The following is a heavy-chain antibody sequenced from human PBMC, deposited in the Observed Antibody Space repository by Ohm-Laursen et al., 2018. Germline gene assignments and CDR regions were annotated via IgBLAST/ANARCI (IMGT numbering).Heavy chain of an antibody. CDR2: IWYDGSNE. V-gene: IGHV3-33*01. CDR3: ARDGDY. Sequence: SLRLSCSASGFTFSNYGIHWVRPAPGKGLAWVAVIWYDGSNEYYADSVKGRFTISRDNSKSTLYLQMNSLRAEDTAVYYCARDGDYWGQGTLVTVSS. J-gene: IGHJ4*02. CDR1: GFTFSNYG.